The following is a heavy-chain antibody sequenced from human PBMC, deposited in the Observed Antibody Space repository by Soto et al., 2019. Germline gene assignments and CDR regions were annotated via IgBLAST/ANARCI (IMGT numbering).Heavy chain of an antibody. D-gene: IGHD6-6*01. Sequence: QVQLVQSGAEVKKPGASVKVSCKASGYTFTSYDINWVRQATGQGLEWMGWMNPDSGNTGYAQKFQGIVTMTRNTSICPAYMELSSLRSGDTAVYYAARRREYSRTFDPWGQGTLVTVSS. CDR3: ARRREYSRTFDP. CDR2: MNPDSGNT. CDR1: GYTFTSYD. J-gene: IGHJ5*02. V-gene: IGHV1-8*01.